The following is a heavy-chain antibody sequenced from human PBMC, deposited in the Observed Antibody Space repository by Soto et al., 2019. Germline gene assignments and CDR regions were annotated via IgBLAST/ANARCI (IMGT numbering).Heavy chain of an antibody. J-gene: IGHJ6*02. CDR2: IIDSGGST. CDR3: AKGRSYYYYYGVDV. CDR1: GFTFSSCS. Sequence: GGSLRLSCASSGFTFSSCSMGWVRQAPGKGLEWVSDIIDSGGSTYYADSVKGRFTISRDNSKSTLYLQMNSLRAEDTALYYYAKGRSYYYYYGVDVWGQGTTVTVSS. V-gene: IGHV3-23*01.